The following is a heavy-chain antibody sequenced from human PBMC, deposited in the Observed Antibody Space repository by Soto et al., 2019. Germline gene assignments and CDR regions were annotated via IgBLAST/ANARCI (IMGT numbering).Heavy chain of an antibody. D-gene: IGHD1-26*01. V-gene: IGHV1-8*01. Sequence: ASVKVSCKASGYSFTGLDINWVRQTAGQGLEWMGWMQPSTGRTGYAQKFQGRVTMTRDTSINTAYMELTTLTSDDTAFYYCARGVSAGVDYWGQGTLVTVSS. CDR1: GYSFTGLD. CDR2: MQPSTGRT. J-gene: IGHJ4*02. CDR3: ARGVSAGVDY.